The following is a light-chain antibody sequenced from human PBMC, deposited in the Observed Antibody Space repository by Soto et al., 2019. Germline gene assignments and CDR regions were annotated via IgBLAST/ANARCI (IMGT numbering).Light chain of an antibody. CDR2: SAS. J-gene: IGKJ5*01. Sequence: DIQVTQSPPSMAASVGDRVTITCRASQDIGNWMTWHQQKPGKAPKLLIYSASTLVRGVPSRFSGSGSGTEFTLTISGLQPEDSLTYYCQQAKSFPITFGQGTRLDIK. CDR1: QDIGNW. CDR3: QQAKSFPIT. V-gene: IGKV1-12*01.